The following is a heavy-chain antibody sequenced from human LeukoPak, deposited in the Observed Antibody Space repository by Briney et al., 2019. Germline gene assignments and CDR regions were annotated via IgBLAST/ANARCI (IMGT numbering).Heavy chain of an antibody. V-gene: IGHV5-51*01. CDR3: ASRGGSSSYFDY. CDR2: IYPGDSDT. D-gene: IGHD6-6*01. J-gene: IGHJ4*02. Sequence: GASLKISFKGSGSRFTSYWNGWVRPMPGKGLERMGIIYPGDSDTSYSPSFQGQVTISADKSISTAYLQWSSLKAADTAMYYCASRGGSSSYFDYWGQGTLVTVSS. CDR1: GSRFTSYW.